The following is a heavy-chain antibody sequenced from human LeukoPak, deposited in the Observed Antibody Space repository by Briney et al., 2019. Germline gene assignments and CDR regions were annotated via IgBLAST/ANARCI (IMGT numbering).Heavy chain of an antibody. V-gene: IGHV3-23*01. CDR3: AKNWVASSWFNWFDP. CDR1: GFTFSSYA. Sequence: GGSLRLSCAASGFTFSSYAMRWVRQDRGKGLEWVSAISGSGGSTYYADSVKGRFTIPRDNAKNTLYLQMNSLRAEDTAVYYCAKNWVASSWFNWFDPWGQGTLVTVSS. J-gene: IGHJ5*02. CDR2: ISGSGGST. D-gene: IGHD6-13*01.